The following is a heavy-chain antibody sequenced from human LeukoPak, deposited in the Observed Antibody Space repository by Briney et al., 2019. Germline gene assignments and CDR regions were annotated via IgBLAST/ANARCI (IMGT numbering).Heavy chain of an antibody. D-gene: IGHD4-23*01. J-gene: IGHJ4*02. CDR2: IYYSGST. CDR3: ARALRWHYYFDY. CDR1: GGSISSGDYY. V-gene: IGHV4-30-4*08. Sequence: PSVTLSLTCTVSGGSISSGDYYWGWIRQPPGKGLEWIGYIYYSGSTYYNPSLKSRVTISVDTSKNQFSLKLSSVTAADTAVYYCARALRWHYYFDYWGQGTLVTVSS.